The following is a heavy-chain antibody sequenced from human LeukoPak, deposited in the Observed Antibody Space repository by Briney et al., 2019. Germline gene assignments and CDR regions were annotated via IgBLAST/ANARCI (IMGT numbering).Heavy chain of an antibody. CDR3: ARAPVAVNYFDY. D-gene: IGHD6-19*01. CDR1: GFTFSSYG. Sequence: GGSLRLSCAASGFTFSSYGMHWVRQAPGKGLEWVAVIWYDGSNKYYADSVKGRFTISRDNSKNTLYLQMNSLRAEVTAVYYCARAPVAVNYFDYWGQGTLVTVSS. V-gene: IGHV3-33*01. CDR2: IWYDGSNK. J-gene: IGHJ4*02.